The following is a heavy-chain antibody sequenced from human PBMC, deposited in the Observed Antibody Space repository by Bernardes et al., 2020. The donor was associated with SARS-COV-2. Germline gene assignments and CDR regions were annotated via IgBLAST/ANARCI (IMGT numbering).Heavy chain of an antibody. D-gene: IGHD4-4*01. J-gene: IGHJ4*02. CDR2: ISGSSSSI. V-gene: IGHV3-48*01. CDR3: ARDDYKFDS. CDR1: GFNFNNYA. Sequence: GGSLRLSCAASGFNFNNYAMTWVRQAPGKGLEWISYISGSSSSIYYADSVKGRFSISRDNAKNSLYLQMNSLRAEDTAVYYCARDDYKFDSWGQGTLVTVSS.